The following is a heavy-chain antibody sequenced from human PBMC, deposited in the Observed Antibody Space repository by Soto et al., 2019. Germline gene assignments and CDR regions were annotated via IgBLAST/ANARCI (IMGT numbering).Heavy chain of an antibody. J-gene: IGHJ4*02. V-gene: IGHV3-64*01. CDR3: ARAMWFGELSPYPADY. Sequence: EVQLVESGGGLVQPGGSLRLSCAASGFTFSSYAMHWVRQAPGKGLEYVSAISSNGGSTYYANSVKGRFTISRDNSKNTLYLHMGSLRAEDMAVYYCARAMWFGELSPYPADYWGQGTLVTVSS. CDR1: GFTFSSYA. CDR2: ISSNGGST. D-gene: IGHD3-10*01.